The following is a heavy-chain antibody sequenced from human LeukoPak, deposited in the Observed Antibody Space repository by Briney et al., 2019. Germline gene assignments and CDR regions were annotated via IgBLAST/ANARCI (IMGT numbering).Heavy chain of an antibody. Sequence: SETLSLTCAVYGGSFSGYYWSWIRQPPGKGLEWIGEINHRGSTNYDPSLKSRVTVSLDTSKNQFSLKLSSVTAADTAVYYCARAPGAALDWGQGTLVTVSS. J-gene: IGHJ4*02. CDR3: ARAPGAALD. V-gene: IGHV4-34*01. CDR2: INHRGST. CDR1: GGSFSGYY. D-gene: IGHD2-15*01.